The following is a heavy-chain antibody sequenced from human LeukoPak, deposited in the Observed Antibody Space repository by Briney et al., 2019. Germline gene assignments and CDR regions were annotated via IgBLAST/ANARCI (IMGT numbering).Heavy chain of an antibody. CDR1: GYTFTSYG. Sequence: ASVKVSCKASGYTFTSYGVSWVRQAPGQGLEWMGWISTYNGNTNYAQKFQGRVNMTTDTSTSTAYMELRSLRCDDRAVYYCARDQGYYFDYWGQGTLVTVSS. CDR2: ISTYNGNT. V-gene: IGHV1-18*01. J-gene: IGHJ4*02. CDR3: ARDQGYYFDY.